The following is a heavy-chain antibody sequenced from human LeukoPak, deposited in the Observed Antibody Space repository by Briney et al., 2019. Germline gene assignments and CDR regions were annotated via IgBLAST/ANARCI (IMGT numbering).Heavy chain of an antibody. V-gene: IGHV4-4*07. Sequence: SETLSLTCTVSGGSISSYYWSWIRQPAGKGLELIGRIYPSGNTNYNPSLKSRVTMSVDTSKNQFSLKLSSVTAADPAVYYCARAPTGTGGWNWFDPWGQGTLVTVSS. CDR2: IYPSGNT. CDR3: ARAPTGTGGWNWFDP. D-gene: IGHD1-1*01. CDR1: GGSISSYY. J-gene: IGHJ5*02.